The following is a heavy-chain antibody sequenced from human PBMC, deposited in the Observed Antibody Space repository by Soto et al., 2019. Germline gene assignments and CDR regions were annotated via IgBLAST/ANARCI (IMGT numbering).Heavy chain of an antibody. CDR3: AKDKGRTLQN. V-gene: IGHV6-1*01. J-gene: IGHJ4*02. Sequence: SQTLSLTCAISVDIVSSNSAAWNWVRQSPSRGLEWLGRTYYRSKWYNDYAVSVKSRITINPDTSKNQFSLQLNSVTPEDTAVYYCAKDKGRTLQNWGQGTLVTVSS. CDR1: VDIVSSNSAA. CDR2: TYYRSKWYN. D-gene: IGHD2-15*01.